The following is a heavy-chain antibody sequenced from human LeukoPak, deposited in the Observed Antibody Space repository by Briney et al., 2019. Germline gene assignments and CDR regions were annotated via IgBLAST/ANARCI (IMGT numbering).Heavy chain of an antibody. Sequence: GGSLRLSCAASGFTFSDYYMSWIRQAPGKGLEWVSYISGSGFTIHYADSVKGRFTISRDNAKNSLYLQMNSLRAEDTAVYYCARGVPKTSYYYYMDVWGKGTTVTVSS. CDR3: ARGVPKTSYYYYMDV. J-gene: IGHJ6*03. CDR1: GFTFSDYY. V-gene: IGHV3-11*04. D-gene: IGHD4-11*01. CDR2: ISGSGFTI.